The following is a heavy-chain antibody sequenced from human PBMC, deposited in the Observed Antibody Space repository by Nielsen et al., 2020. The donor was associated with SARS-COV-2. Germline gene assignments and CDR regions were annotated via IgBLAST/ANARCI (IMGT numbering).Heavy chain of an antibody. CDR3: ARVRITMVRGVPRPYYYYYMDV. D-gene: IGHD3-10*01. V-gene: IGHV3-33*01. J-gene: IGHJ6*03. CDR1: GFTFSSYG. CDR2: IWYDGSNK. Sequence: GGSLRLSCAASGFTFSSYGMHWVRQAPGKGLEWVAVIWYDGSNKYYADSVKGRFTISRDNSKNTLYLQMNSLRAEDTAVYYCARVRITMVRGVPRPYYYYYMDVWGKGTTVTVSS.